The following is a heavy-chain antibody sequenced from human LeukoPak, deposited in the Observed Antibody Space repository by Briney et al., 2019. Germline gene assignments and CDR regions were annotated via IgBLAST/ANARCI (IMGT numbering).Heavy chain of an antibody. CDR2: IYHTGRT. V-gene: IGHV4-39*07. CDR1: GGSISSSTYY. Sequence: SETLSLTCTVSGGSISSSTYYWGWIRQPPGKGLEWIGEIYHTGRTNYNPSLKSRVSISVDKSKNQFSLKLTSVTAADTAVYYCARIGVITTWTQGGFDYWGQGTLVTVSS. CDR3: ARIGVITTWTQGGFDY. J-gene: IGHJ4*02. D-gene: IGHD3-22*01.